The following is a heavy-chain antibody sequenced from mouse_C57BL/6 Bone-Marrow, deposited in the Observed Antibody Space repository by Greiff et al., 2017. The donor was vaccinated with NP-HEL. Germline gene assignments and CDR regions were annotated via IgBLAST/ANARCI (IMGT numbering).Heavy chain of an antibody. Sequence: QVQLQQPGAELVRPGTSVKLSCKASGYTFTSYWMHWVKQRPGQGLEWIGVIDPSDSYTNYNQKFKGKATVTVDTSSSTAYMQLSSLTSEDSAVYYCARGGLYYYAMDYWGQGTSVTVSS. D-gene: IGHD3-3*01. CDR3: ARGGLYYYAMDY. V-gene: IGHV1-59*01. CDR1: GYTFTSYW. J-gene: IGHJ4*01. CDR2: IDPSDSYT.